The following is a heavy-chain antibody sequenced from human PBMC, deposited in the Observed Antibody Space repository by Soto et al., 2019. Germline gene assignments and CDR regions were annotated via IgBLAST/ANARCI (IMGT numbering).Heavy chain of an antibody. CDR3: AKEHDYSDYRLYYYYGMDV. D-gene: IGHD4-17*01. J-gene: IGHJ6*02. Sequence: QVQLVQSGAEVKKPGASVKVSCKASGYTFTGYYLYWVRHAPGQGLEWMGCINPNTGGTNSAQNFRRRFTMTRYTSISPAYRELGSLRADDTAVYYCAKEHDYSDYRLYYYYGMDVWGQGTTFTVSS. CDR2: INPNTGGT. V-gene: IGHV1-2*02. CDR1: GYTFTGYY.